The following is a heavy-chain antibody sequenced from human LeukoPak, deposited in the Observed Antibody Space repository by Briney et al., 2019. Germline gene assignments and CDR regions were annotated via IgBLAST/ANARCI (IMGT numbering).Heavy chain of an antibody. J-gene: IGHJ6*02. CDR3: AKAGYCSSTSCYDYYYYGMDV. D-gene: IGHD2-2*01. CDR2: ISGSGGST. Sequence: GGSLRLSCAASGFTFSSYAMSWVRQAPGKGLEWVSAISGSGGSTYYADSVKGRFTISRDNSKNTLYLQTNSLRAEDTAVYYCAKAGYCSSTSCYDYYYYGMDVWGQGTTVTVSS. CDR1: GFTFSSYA. V-gene: IGHV3-23*01.